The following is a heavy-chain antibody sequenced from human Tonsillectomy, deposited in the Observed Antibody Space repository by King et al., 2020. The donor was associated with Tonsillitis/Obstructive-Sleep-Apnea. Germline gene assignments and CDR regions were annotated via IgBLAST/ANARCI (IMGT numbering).Heavy chain of an antibody. D-gene: IGHD3-3*01. CDR1: GGTFSSNA. V-gene: IGHV1-69*10. Sequence: QLVQSGAEVKKPGSSVKVACKASGGTFSSNAISWVRQAPGQGHEWMGGIIPTLGTTHYAQKFQGRVTFTADKSTSTVYMELSSLRSEDTAVYYCARGFTDYDFWSGYWFDPGGQGTLVTVSS. CDR3: ARGFTDYDFWSGYWFDP. CDR2: IIPTLGTT. J-gene: IGHJ5*02.